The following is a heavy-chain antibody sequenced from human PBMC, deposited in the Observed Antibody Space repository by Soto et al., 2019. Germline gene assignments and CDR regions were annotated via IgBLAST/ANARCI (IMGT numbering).Heavy chain of an antibody. J-gene: IGHJ6*02. Sequence: QLQLQESGSGLVKPSQTLSLTCAVSGGSISSGGYSWSWIRQPPGKGLAWLGYIYHSASTYYNPSLKSRVTISVDRHKNQFSLKLSSVTAADTAVYYCARGYDSSANSYYYGMDVWGQGNTVTVSS. CDR2: IYHSAST. CDR3: ARGYDSSANSYYYGMDV. V-gene: IGHV4-30-2*01. CDR1: GGSISSGGYS. D-gene: IGHD3-22*01.